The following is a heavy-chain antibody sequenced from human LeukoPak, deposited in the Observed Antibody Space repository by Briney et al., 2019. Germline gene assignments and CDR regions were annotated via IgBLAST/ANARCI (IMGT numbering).Heavy chain of an antibody. CDR3: ARGGGSYPLDY. Sequence: GGSLRLSCAACGFTFSSYEVNWVRQAPGKGLEWVSYISGSGSTIYYADSVKGRFTISRDNAKNSLYLQMNSLRAEDTAVYYCARGGGSYPLDYWGQGTLVTVSS. J-gene: IGHJ4*02. V-gene: IGHV3-48*03. CDR1: GFTFSSYE. D-gene: IGHD1-26*01. CDR2: ISGSGSTI.